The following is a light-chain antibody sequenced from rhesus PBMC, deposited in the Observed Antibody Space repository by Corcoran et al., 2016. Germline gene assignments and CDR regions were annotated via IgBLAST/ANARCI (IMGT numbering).Light chain of an antibody. CDR2: NTS. CDR3: QQDYAWPLT. CDR1: QSVTSS. Sequence: EILMTQSPATLSLSPGERATLSCRASQSVTSSLAWYQQKPGQPSKLLIYNTSNRAPGIPDRFSGSGSGTDFTLTISSLEPEDAGIYYCQQDYAWPLTFGGGTKVELK. V-gene: IGKV3-35*01. J-gene: IGKJ4*01.